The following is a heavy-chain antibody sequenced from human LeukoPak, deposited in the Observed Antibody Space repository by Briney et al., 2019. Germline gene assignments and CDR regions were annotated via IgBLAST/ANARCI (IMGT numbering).Heavy chain of an antibody. CDR2: ISSGSSYI. Sequence: GGSLRLSCAATGFTFSIYSMNWVRQAPGKGLEWVSSISSGSSYISYADSVKGRFTISRDNAKNSLYLQMNSLRAEDTAVYYCASILRSSSGYYFDYWGQGTLVTVSS. D-gene: IGHD3-10*01. CDR3: ASILRSSSGYYFDY. J-gene: IGHJ4*02. CDR1: GFTFSIYS. V-gene: IGHV3-21*01.